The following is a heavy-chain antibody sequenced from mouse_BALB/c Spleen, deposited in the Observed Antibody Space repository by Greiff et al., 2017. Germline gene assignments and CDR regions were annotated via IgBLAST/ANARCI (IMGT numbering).Heavy chain of an antibody. CDR1: GFTFSSYG. Sequence: DVMLVESGGDLVKPGGSLKLSCAASGFTFSSYGMSWVRQTPDKRLEWVATISSGGSYTYYPDSVKGRFTISRDNAKNTLYLQMSSLKSEDTAMYYCARQLLGDGNSAWFAYWGQGTLVTVSA. CDR3: ARQLLGDGNSAWFAY. D-gene: IGHD2-1*01. CDR2: ISSGGSYT. J-gene: IGHJ3*01. V-gene: IGHV5-6*02.